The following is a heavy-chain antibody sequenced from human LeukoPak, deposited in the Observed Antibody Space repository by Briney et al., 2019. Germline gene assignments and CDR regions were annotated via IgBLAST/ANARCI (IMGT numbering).Heavy chain of an antibody. CDR1: GGIFNGYY. D-gene: IGHD1-1*01. J-gene: IGHJ3*02. Sequence: SETLSLTCAVYGGIFNGYYWSWVRQPPGKGLEWIGEINRSGTTNYNPTLKSRVTISVDTSKSQVSLKLTSVTAADTAVFYCARGRFGNPLQLQPRRPFDMWGQGTVVTISS. CDR2: INRSGTT. V-gene: IGHV4-34*01. CDR3: ARGRFGNPLQLQPRRPFDM.